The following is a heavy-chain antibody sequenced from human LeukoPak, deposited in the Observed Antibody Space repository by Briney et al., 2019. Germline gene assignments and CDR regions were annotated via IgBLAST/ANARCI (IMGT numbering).Heavy chain of an antibody. CDR2: ISSSSSYI. CDR1: GFTSSSYS. J-gene: IGHJ6*03. D-gene: IGHD6-19*01. V-gene: IGHV3-21*04. CDR3: ARLGRETGYSSGWHYYYYYMDV. Sequence: GGSLRLSCAASGFTSSSYSMNWVRQAPGKGLEWVSSISSSSSYIYYADSVKGRFTISRDNAKNSLYLQMNSLRAEDTALYYCARLGRETGYSSGWHYYYYYMDVWGKGTTVTVSS.